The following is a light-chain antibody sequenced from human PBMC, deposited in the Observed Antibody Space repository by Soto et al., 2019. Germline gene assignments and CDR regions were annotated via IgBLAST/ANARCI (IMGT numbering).Light chain of an antibody. CDR2: GAS. V-gene: IGKV3-20*01. CDR1: QSVSSN. J-gene: IGKJ1*01. Sequence: EIMMKQSPATLSVSPGERATLSCRASQSVSSNLAWYQQKPGQAPRLLIYGASSRATGIPDRFSGSGSGTDFILTISRLEPDDFAVYYCQQYGRSPRTFGQGTKVDIK. CDR3: QQYGRSPRT.